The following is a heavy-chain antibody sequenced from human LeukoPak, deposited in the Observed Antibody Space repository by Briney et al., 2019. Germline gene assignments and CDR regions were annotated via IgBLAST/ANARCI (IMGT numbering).Heavy chain of an antibody. Sequence: GGSLRLSCAASGFTFSSFAMTWVRQAPGKGLEWVSAISGRTTSTYYADSVKGRFTIPRDNSKNTLYLHMNSLRGEDTAVYYCAKDGYCSGGSCYEVFDYWGQGTLVTVSS. CDR3: AKDGYCSGGSCYEVFDY. J-gene: IGHJ4*02. D-gene: IGHD2-15*01. V-gene: IGHV3-23*01. CDR2: ISGRTTST. CDR1: GFTFSSFA.